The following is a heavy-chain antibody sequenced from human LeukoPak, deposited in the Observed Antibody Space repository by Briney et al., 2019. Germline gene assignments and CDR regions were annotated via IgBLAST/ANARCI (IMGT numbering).Heavy chain of an antibody. CDR2: MHPNSDDT. J-gene: IGHJ4*02. CDR3: ARHFGTGDNFDY. V-gene: IGHV1-8*01. Sequence: GSSVKVSCKASGYTFTNNDIHWVRQATGQGLEWMGWMHPNSDDTGYAQKFQGRVTMTRNTSINTAYMELSSLRPEDTAVYYCARHFGTGDNFDYWGQGTLLIVSS. CDR1: GYTFTNND. D-gene: IGHD1-1*01.